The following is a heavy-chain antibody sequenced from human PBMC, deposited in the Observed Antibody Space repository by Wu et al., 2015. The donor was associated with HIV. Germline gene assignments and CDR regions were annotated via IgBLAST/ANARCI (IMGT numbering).Heavy chain of an antibody. Sequence: LVQSGPAAKRPGASVKVSCKASYILTSYPIGWVRQAPGQRLEWMGWMAPSSGHIQPAQKFQGRIYMSTNNSAHTAYMELRSLTSDDAAIYFCARVQFDPDYYTYFDLWGQGTLVTVSS. V-gene: IGHV1-18*01. CDR2: MAPSSGHI. CDR1: YILTSYP. D-gene: IGHD4/OR15-4a*01. CDR3: ARVQFDPDYYTYFDL. J-gene: IGHJ5*01.